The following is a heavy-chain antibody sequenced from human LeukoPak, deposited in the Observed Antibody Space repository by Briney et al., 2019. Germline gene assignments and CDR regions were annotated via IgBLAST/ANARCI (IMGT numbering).Heavy chain of an antibody. CDR1: GGTFSSYA. J-gene: IGHJ3*02. CDR3: AREIGLPRGAFDI. CDR2: IIPIFGTA. V-gene: IGHV1-69*13. D-gene: IGHD2/OR15-2a*01. Sequence: GASVKVSCKASGGTFSSYAISWVRQPPGQGLEGMGGIIPIFGTANYAQNFQGRVTITADESTSTAYMELSSLRSEDTAVYYCAREIGLPRGAFDIWGQGTMVTVSS.